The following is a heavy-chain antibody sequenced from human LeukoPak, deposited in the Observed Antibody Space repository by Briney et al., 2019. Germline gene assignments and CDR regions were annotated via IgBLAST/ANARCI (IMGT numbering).Heavy chain of an antibody. D-gene: IGHD6-19*01. CDR3: ATLRIAVAGSY. Sequence: GGSLRLSSAASGFTFSSYAMSWVPQAPGKGLQWVSAISGSGGSTYYADSVKGRFTISRDNSKNTLYLQMNSLRAEDAAVYYCATLRIAVAGSYWGQGTLVTVSS. V-gene: IGHV3-23*01. CDR2: ISGSGGST. J-gene: IGHJ4*02. CDR1: GFTFSSYA.